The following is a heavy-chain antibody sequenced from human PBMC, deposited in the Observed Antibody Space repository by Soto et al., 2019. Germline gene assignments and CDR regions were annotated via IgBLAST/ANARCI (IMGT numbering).Heavy chain of an antibody. D-gene: IGHD5-12*01. V-gene: IGHV1-3*01. CDR2: INAGNGNT. J-gene: IGHJ4*02. CDR3: ARESGYSGYDSSGGSLLFDY. CDR1: GYTFTSYA. Sequence: ASVKVSCKASGYTFTSYAMHWVRQAPGQRLEWMGWINAGNGNTKYSQKFQGRVTITRDTSASTAYMELSSLRSEDTAVYYCARESGYSGYDSSGGSLLFDYWGQGTLVTVSS.